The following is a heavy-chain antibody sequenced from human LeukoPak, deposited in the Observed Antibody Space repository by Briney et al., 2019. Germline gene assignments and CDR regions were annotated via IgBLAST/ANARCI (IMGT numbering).Heavy chain of an antibody. D-gene: IGHD3-3*01. J-gene: IGHJ3*02. Sequence: GGSLRLSCAASGFTFSSYGMRWVRQAPGKGLEWVAVISYDGSNKYYADSVKGRFTISRDNSKNTLYLQMNSLRAEDTAVYYCAKTLRFLEWFGAFDIWGQGTMVTVSS. CDR3: AKTLRFLEWFGAFDI. CDR1: GFTFSSYG. CDR2: ISYDGSNK. V-gene: IGHV3-30*18.